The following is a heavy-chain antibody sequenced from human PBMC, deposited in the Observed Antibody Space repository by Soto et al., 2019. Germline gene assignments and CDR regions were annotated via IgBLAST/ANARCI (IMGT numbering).Heavy chain of an antibody. Sequence: QVQLVQSGTEVKKPGSSVKVSCKASGGTFRNYPINWVRQAPGQGLEWMGSIFPLTDIPDYAQNFQARLTISADKSTSTAYRELSSLTSDETAMYFCARGPLVVLNYFESWGQGPLVTVPS. CDR2: IFPLTDIP. CDR1: GGTFRNYP. V-gene: IGHV1-69*02. J-gene: IGHJ4*02. CDR3: ARGPLVVLNYFES.